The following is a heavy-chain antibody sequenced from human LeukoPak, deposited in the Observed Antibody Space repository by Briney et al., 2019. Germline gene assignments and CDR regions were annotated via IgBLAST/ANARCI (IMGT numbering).Heavy chain of an antibody. CDR1: GFTFSRSD. J-gene: IGHJ4*02. Sequence: GGSLRLSCAASGFTFSRSDMNWVRQAPGKGLEWVSSISTTSTYIYYADSVKGRFTISRDNAKNSPYLQMNSLRAEDTAVYYCARVVGSAIRTGVDYWGQGTLVTVSS. CDR3: ARVVGSAIRTGVDY. V-gene: IGHV3-21*01. CDR2: ISTTSTYI. D-gene: IGHD7-27*01.